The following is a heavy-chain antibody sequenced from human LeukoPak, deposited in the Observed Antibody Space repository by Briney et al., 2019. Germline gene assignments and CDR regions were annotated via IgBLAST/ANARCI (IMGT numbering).Heavy chain of an antibody. J-gene: IGHJ4*02. V-gene: IGHV3-9*01. CDR1: GFTFDDYA. Sequence: GGSLRLSCAASGFTFDDYAMHWVRQAPGKGLEWVSGISWNSGSIGCADSVKGRFTISRDNSKNTLYLQMNSLRAEDTAVYYCARDRRQGYYGDYDYWGQGTLVTVSS. D-gene: IGHD4-17*01. CDR3: ARDRRQGYYGDYDY. CDR2: ISWNSGSI.